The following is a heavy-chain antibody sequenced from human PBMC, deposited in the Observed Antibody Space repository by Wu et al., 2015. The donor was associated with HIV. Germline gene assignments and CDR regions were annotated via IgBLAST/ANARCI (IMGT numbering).Heavy chain of an antibody. J-gene: IGHJ6*04. CDR1: GGTFSSYA. Sequence: QVQLVQSGAEVKKPGSSVKVSCKASGGTFSSYAISWVRQAPGQGLEWMGRINCNSAGTFYAQKFQGRAIMTRDTSNNTVYMQLNSLNSDDTAVYYCARVSPPDVWGKGTTVTVSS. CDR2: INCNSAGT. CDR3: ARVSPPDV. V-gene: IGHV1-2*02.